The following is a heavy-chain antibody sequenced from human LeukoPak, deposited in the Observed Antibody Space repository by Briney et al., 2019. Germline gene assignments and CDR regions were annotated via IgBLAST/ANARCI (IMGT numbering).Heavy chain of an antibody. Sequence: GGSLRLSCAASGFTFSDYYMSWIRQAPGKGREWISYITRSGGFYADSVKGRFTISRDNAKNSLYLQMNSLRVEDTAVYYCARDGDTTSKVDYLGQGTLVTVSS. CDR1: GFTFSDYY. J-gene: IGHJ4*02. D-gene: IGHD7-27*01. CDR3: ARDGDTTSKVDY. CDR2: ITRSGG. V-gene: IGHV3-11*01.